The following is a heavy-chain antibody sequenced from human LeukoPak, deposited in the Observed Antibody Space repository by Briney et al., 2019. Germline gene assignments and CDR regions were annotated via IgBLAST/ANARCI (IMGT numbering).Heavy chain of an antibody. CDR1: GGSFSGYY. CDR3: ARGGVIRNWFDP. V-gene: IGHV4-34*01. CDR2: INHSGST. D-gene: IGHD3-16*02. Sequence: PSETLSLTCAVYGGSFSGYYWSWIRQPPGKGLEWIGEINHSGSTNYNPSLKSRVTISVDTSKNQFSLKLSSVTAADTAVYYCARGGVIRNWFDPWGQGTLVTVSS. J-gene: IGHJ5*02.